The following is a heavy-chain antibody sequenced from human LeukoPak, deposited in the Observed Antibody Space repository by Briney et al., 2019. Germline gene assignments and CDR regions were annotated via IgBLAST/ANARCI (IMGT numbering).Heavy chain of an antibody. CDR3: AREARRDGYNWDAFDI. CDR1: GYNFTIYW. D-gene: IGHD5-24*01. J-gene: IGHJ3*02. CDR2: IYPGDSDT. Sequence: GESLKISCKGSGYNFTIYWIGWVRQMPGKGLEWMGIIYPGDSDTRYSPSFQGQVTISADKSISTAYLQWSSLKASDTAMYYCAREARRDGYNWDAFDIWGQGTMVTVSS. V-gene: IGHV5-51*01.